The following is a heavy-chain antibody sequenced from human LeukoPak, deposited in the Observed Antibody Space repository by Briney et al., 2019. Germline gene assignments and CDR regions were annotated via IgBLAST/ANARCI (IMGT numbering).Heavy chain of an antibody. D-gene: IGHD3-10*01. J-gene: IGHJ4*02. V-gene: IGHV1-46*01. Sequence: ASVKVSCKASGYTFTAYHMHWVRQAPGQGPEWMGIISPNGGSTSYAQKFQGRVTMARDTSTSTVYMELSSLKSEDTAVYYCARDITVTDHDIGYWGQGTLVTVSS. CDR2: ISPNGGST. CDR3: ARDITVTDHDIGY. CDR1: GYTFTAYH.